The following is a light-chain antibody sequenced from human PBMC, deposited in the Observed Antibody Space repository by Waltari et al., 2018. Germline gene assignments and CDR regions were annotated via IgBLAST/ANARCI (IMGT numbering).Light chain of an antibody. J-gene: IGLJ2*01. CDR2: GKN. V-gene: IGLV3-19*01. Sequence: SSELTQDPAVSVALGQTVRITGQGDSLRSYYASWYQQKPGQAPVLVIYGKNNRPSGIPDRFSGSSSGNTASLTITGAQAEDEAHYYCNSRDSSGNHLKVFGGGTKLTVL. CDR3: NSRDSSGNHLKV. CDR1: SLRSYY.